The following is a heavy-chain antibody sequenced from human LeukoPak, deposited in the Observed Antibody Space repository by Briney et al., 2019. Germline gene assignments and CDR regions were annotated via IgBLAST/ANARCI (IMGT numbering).Heavy chain of an antibody. CDR3: ARLEIVARHYFDY. D-gene: IGHD5-12*01. CDR1: GGTFSSYA. J-gene: IGHJ4*02. CDR2: IIPILGIA. V-gene: IGHV1-69*04. Sequence: SVKVSCKASGGTFSSYAISWVRQAPGQGLEWMGRIIPILGIANYAQKFQGRVTITADKSTSTAYMELSSLRSEDTAVYYGARLEIVARHYFDYWCQGTLVTVSS.